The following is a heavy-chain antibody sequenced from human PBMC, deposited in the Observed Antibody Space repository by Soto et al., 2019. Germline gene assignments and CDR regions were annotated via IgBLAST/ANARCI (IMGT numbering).Heavy chain of an antibody. Sequence: GESLKISCTASGYSFTSYWIGWVRQMPGKGPEWMGIIYPGDSDTRYSPSFQGQVTISADKSTSTAYLLWSSLKASDTAIYFCAGSISYYGMDVWGQGTTVTVSS. J-gene: IGHJ6*02. CDR2: IYPGDSDT. CDR3: AGSISYYGMDV. CDR1: GYSFTSYW. V-gene: IGHV5-51*01.